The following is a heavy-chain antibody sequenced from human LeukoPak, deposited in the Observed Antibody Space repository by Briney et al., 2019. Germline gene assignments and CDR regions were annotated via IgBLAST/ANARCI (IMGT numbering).Heavy chain of an antibody. D-gene: IGHD5-24*01. CDR2: ISAFNGNT. J-gene: IGHJ5*02. CDR3: ARDGDGYNLSWFDP. Sequence: ASVKVSCKASDYTFSSYGITWVRQAPGQGLEWMGWISAFNGNTNYAQKLQGRVTMTADTSTSTAYMELRSLRSDDTAVYYCARDGDGYNLSWFDPWGQGTLVTVSS. CDR1: DYTFSSYG. V-gene: IGHV1-18*01.